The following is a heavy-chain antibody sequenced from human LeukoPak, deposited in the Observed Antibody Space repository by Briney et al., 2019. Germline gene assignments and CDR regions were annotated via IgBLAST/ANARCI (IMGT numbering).Heavy chain of an antibody. Sequence: SETLSLTCMVPGDSTSSYYWSWIWQPPGKGLEWIGYIYYSGSTNYNPSLKSRVTISVDTSKNQFSLKLSSVTAADTAVYYCARQGSRDGHNPREYWGQGTLVTVSS. D-gene: IGHD5-24*01. CDR3: ARQGSRDGHNPREY. CDR1: GDSTSSYY. J-gene: IGHJ4*02. CDR2: IYYSGST. V-gene: IGHV4-59*08.